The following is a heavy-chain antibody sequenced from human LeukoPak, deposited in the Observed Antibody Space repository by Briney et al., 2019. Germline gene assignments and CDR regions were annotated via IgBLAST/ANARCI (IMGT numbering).Heavy chain of an antibody. V-gene: IGHV1-69*05. CDR2: IIPIFGTA. D-gene: IGHD2-2*01. CDR3: ARGSVVPAAGHYYYMDV. Sequence: GSSVKVSCKASGGTFSSYAISWVRQAPGQGLEWMGGIIPIFGTANYAQKFQGRVTITTDESTSTAYMELSSLRSEDTTVYYCARGSVVPAAGHYYYMDVWGKGTTVTVSS. CDR1: GGTFSSYA. J-gene: IGHJ6*03.